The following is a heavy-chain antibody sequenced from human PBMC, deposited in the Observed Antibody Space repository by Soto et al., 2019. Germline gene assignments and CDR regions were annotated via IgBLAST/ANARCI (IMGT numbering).Heavy chain of an antibody. CDR1: GFTFSSYA. J-gene: IGHJ4*02. D-gene: IGHD3-22*01. Sequence: ASVKVSCKASGFTFSSYAISWVRQAPGQGLEWMGGIIPIFGTANYAQKFQGRVTITADESTSTAYMELSSLRSEDTAVYYCARDQGYYYDSSGYVGYWGQGTLVTVS. CDR2: IIPIFGTA. V-gene: IGHV1-69*13. CDR3: ARDQGYYYDSSGYVGY.